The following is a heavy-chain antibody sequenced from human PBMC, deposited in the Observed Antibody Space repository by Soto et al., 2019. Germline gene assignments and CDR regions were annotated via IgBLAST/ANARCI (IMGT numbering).Heavy chain of an antibody. CDR3: ARDSSGYYGFDY. CDR1: GFSLSTRGVG. D-gene: IGHD3-22*01. CDR2: IYWDDDK. J-gene: IGHJ4*02. V-gene: IGHV2-5*02. Sequence: QITLKESGPTLVKPTQTLTLTCTFSGFSLSTRGVGVGWIRQPPGKALEWLALIYWDDDKRYSPYLKSRVTITKDTSKNQVVLTMTNMDPVDTATYYCARDSSGYYGFDYWGQGTLVTVSS.